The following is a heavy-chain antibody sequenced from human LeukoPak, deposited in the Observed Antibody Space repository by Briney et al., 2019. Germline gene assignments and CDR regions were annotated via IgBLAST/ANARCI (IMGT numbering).Heavy chain of an antibody. Sequence: SETLSLACTVSGGSISSRGYYWGWIRQPPGRGLEWIGTIYYSGSTYYNPSLKSRVTISVDTSNNQFSLKLTSVTAADTAVYYCARDEYDSGGYWYGDAFDLWGQGTMVTVSS. CDR3: ARDEYDSGGYWYGDAFDL. V-gene: IGHV4-39*07. CDR2: IYYSGST. CDR1: GGSISSRGYY. J-gene: IGHJ3*01. D-gene: IGHD3-22*01.